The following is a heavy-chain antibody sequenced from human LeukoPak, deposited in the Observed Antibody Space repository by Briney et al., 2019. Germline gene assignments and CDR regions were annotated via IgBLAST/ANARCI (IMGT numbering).Heavy chain of an antibody. V-gene: IGHV3-23*01. Sequence: GGSLRLSCAASGFTFSSYAMRWVRQAPGKGLEWVSSISDSGDRAYYADSVKGRFTISRDNSKNTLFLQMNSLRAEDTAVYYCARIVSSIAAADSYDYWGQGTLVTVSS. CDR2: ISDSGDRA. CDR3: ARIVSSIAAADSYDY. J-gene: IGHJ4*02. CDR1: GFTFSSYA. D-gene: IGHD6-13*01.